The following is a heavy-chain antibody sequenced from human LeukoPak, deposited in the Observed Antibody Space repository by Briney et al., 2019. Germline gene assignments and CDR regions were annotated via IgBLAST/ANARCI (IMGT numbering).Heavy chain of an antibody. J-gene: IGHJ4*02. Sequence: GGSLRLSCAASGFTLSSYAMSWVRQGPGKGLEWVSAISVSGNTYHADSVKGRFTISRDSSKNTLYLQMNSLRAEDAAVYYCAKESGYSKTYFDYWGQGTLVTVSS. D-gene: IGHD3-22*01. CDR2: ISVSGNT. CDR1: GFTLSSYA. V-gene: IGHV3-23*01. CDR3: AKESGYSKTYFDY.